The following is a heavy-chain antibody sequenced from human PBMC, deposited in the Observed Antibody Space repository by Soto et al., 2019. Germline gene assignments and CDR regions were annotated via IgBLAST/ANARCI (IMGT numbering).Heavy chain of an antibody. CDR3: ARDTAMALPDA. J-gene: IGHJ4*02. CDR1: GYTFTSYG. Sequence: QVQLVQSGAEVKKPGASVKVSCKASGYTFTSYGITWVRQAPGQGLEWMGWISAHNGNTKYAQKLQGRGTMTTDTSTSTAYMEVRSLRSDDTAVYYCARDTAMALPDAWGQGTLVTVSS. D-gene: IGHD5-18*01. CDR2: ISAHNGNT. V-gene: IGHV1-18*01.